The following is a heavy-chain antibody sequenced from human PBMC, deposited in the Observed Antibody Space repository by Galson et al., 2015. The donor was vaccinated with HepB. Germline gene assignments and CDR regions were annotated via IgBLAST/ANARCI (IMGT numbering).Heavy chain of an antibody. V-gene: IGHV3-33*08. D-gene: IGHD1-26*01. CDR3: AIRSGDDYYYYYMDV. Sequence: SLRLSCAASGFTFSSYGMHWVRQAPGKGLEWVAVIWYDGSNKYYADSVKGRFTISRDNSKNTLYLQMNSLRAEDTAVYYCAIRSGDDYYYYYMDVWGKGTTVTVSS. CDR1: GFTFSSYG. CDR2: IWYDGSNK. J-gene: IGHJ6*03.